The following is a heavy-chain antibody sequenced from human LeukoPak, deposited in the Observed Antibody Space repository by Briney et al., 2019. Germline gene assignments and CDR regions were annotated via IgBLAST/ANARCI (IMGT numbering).Heavy chain of an antibody. CDR3: AREMSHHEAHDY. V-gene: IGHV3-7*01. Sequence: PGGSLRLSCVASGFAFSGSCMSWVRQAPGKGLEWVANIKQDGSEKYYVDSVKGRFTISRDNAKNSLDLQMNSLRAEDTAVYYCAREMSHHEAHDYWGQGTLVTVSS. CDR2: IKQDGSEK. J-gene: IGHJ4*02. D-gene: IGHD1-14*01. CDR1: GFAFSGSC.